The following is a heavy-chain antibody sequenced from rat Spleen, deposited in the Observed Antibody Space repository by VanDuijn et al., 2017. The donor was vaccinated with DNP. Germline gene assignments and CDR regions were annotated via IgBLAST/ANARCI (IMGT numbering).Heavy chain of an antibody. V-gene: IGHV5S23*01. CDR1: GFTFSDYN. J-gene: IGHJ2*01. CDR2: ISPSGDTT. D-gene: IGHD1-7*01. CDR3: ARENWVLDY. Sequence: EVQLVESGGGLVQPGRSLKLSCAASGFTFSDYNMAWVRQTPKKGLEWGASISPSGDTTYDPDSGKGRFTVSRDNAKSSLYLQMDSLRSEDTATYYCARENWVLDYWGQGVMVTVSS.